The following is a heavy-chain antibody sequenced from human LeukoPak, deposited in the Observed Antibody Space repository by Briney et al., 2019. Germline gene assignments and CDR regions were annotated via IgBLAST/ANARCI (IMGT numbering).Heavy chain of an antibody. J-gene: IGHJ4*02. Sequence: SGGSLRLSCAASGFTFSTYSMNWVRQAPGKGLEWISYITRSSNTIHYADSEKGRFTVSRDNAKNSLSLQMNSPRAEDTAVYYCARVYTSGYSLDYWGQGTLVTVSS. CDR2: ITRSSNTI. CDR1: GFTFSTYS. D-gene: IGHD3-22*01. V-gene: IGHV3-48*04. CDR3: ARVYTSGYSLDY.